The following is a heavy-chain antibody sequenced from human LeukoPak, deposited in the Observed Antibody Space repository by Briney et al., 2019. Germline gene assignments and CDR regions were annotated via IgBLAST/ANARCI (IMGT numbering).Heavy chain of an antibody. D-gene: IGHD3-16*01. CDR3: ARELRGFVYVGGIQTDSFAY. CDR1: GGSISSYY. V-gene: IGHV4-4*07. CDR2: IYTSGST. J-gene: IGHJ4*02. Sequence: SETLSLTCTVSGGSISSYYWSWIRQPAGKGLEWIGRIYTSGSTNYNPSLKSRVTMSVDTSKNQFSLKLSSVTAADTAVYYCARELRGFVYVGGIQTDSFAYGGKGTLATVS.